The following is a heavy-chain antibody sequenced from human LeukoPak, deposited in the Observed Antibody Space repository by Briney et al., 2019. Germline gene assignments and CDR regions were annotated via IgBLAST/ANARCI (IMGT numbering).Heavy chain of an antibody. Sequence: PGGSLRLSCVASGFTFGSYAMSWVRQTPGKGPEWVSSISRSGSYLYYAVSVKGRFTISRDNAKNSLYLQMNSLRAEDTAVYYCAREGDFGGIPGYYYGLDVWGQGTTVTVSS. CDR2: ISRSGSYL. CDR1: GFTFGSYA. V-gene: IGHV3-21*01. CDR3: AREGDFGGIPGYYYGLDV. D-gene: IGHD4-23*01. J-gene: IGHJ6*02.